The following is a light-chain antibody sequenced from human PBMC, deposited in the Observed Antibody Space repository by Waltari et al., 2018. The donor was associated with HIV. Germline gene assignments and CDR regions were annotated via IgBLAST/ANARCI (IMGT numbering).Light chain of an antibody. CDR1: QSVSSS. J-gene: IGKJ4*01. CDR3: QQHSNSVT. V-gene: IGKV3-11*01. Sequence: EIVLTQSQATLSLPSGDRATFSSRPTQSVSSSLAWYQQKPGQAPRLLIYDASGRTTGLPARFSGSGSGTDFTLTSSSLEPEDFAVYFWQQHSNSVTFGGGTKLDMK. CDR2: DAS.